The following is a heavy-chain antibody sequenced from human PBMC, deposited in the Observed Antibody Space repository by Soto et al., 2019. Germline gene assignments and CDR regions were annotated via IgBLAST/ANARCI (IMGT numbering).Heavy chain of an antibody. J-gene: IGHJ6*02. CDR3: ARALSALCRHCGMDV. V-gene: IGHV5-51*01. CDR1: GYSFSTYW. CDR2: TYPGDSDT. Sequence: PGESLKISCQGSGYSFSTYWIGWVRQMPGKGLEWMGTTYPGDSDTKYSPSFQGQVTISADKSISTAYLQWSSLKASDTAIYYCARALSALCRHCGMDVWGQGTTVTVSS.